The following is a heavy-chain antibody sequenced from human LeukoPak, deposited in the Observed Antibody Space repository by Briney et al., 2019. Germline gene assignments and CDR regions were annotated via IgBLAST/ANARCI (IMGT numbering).Heavy chain of an antibody. Sequence: GASVKVSCKASGYTFTGYYMHWVRQAPGQGLEWMGGIIPIFGTANYAQKFQGRVTITADESTSTAYMELSSLRSEDTAVYYCARVEQLWSPSWGQGTLVTVSS. D-gene: IGHD5-18*01. CDR1: GYTFTGYY. V-gene: IGHV1-69*13. CDR2: IIPIFGTA. J-gene: IGHJ4*02. CDR3: ARVEQLWSPS.